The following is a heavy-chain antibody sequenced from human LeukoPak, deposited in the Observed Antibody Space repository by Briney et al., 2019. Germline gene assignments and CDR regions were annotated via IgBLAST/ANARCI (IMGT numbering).Heavy chain of an antibody. CDR3: AKMKGHPLPKYYMDV. V-gene: IGHV3-23*01. CDR2: ISGSGDNT. CDR1: GFTSSNYW. D-gene: IGHD1-26*01. J-gene: IGHJ6*01. Sequence: PGGSLRLSCAAAGFTSSNYWMSWVRRTPGKGLEWVSGISGSGDNTLYADSVKGRFTISRDNSKNTLYLEMNSLRAEDTAIYYCAKMKGHPLPKYYMDVWGQGTTVTVSS.